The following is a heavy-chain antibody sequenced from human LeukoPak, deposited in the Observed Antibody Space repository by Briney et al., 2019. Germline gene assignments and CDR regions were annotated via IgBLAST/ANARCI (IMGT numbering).Heavy chain of an antibody. Sequence: PEASVKVSCKASGYTFTSYDINWVRQATGQGLEWMGWMNPNSGNTGYAQEFQGRVTMTRNTSISTAYMELSSLRSEDTAVYYCARRRLGEGRFDPWGQGTLVTVSS. CDR3: ARRRLGEGRFDP. D-gene: IGHD3-16*01. CDR2: MNPNSGNT. CDR1: GYTFTSYD. J-gene: IGHJ5*02. V-gene: IGHV1-8*01.